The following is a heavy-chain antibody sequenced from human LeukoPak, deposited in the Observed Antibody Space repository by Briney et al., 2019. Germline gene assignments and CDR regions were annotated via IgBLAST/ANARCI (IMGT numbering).Heavy chain of an antibody. CDR2: IYSGGST. J-gene: IGHJ6*02. CDR3: ASGTSLTRADYGMDV. V-gene: IGHV3-53*04. D-gene: IGHD1-1*01. Sequence: PGGSLGLSCAASGFTVSSNYMSWVRQAPGKGLEWVSVIYSGGSTYYADSVKGRFTISRHNSKNTLYLQMNSLRAEDTAVYYCASGTSLTRADYGMDVWGQGTTVTVSS. CDR1: GFTVSSNY.